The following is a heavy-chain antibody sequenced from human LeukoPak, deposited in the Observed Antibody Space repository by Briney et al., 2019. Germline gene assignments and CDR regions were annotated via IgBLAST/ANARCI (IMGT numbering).Heavy chain of an antibody. V-gene: IGHV3-23*01. J-gene: IGHJ4*02. D-gene: IGHD1-26*01. Sequence: GGSLRLSCAASGFTFNSYAMAWVRQAPEKGLEWVSSTIDSGISTYYADSVKGRFTISRDNSKNTLYLQINSLRAEDTAVYYCAKGSRGNYDYWGRGTLVTVSS. CDR1: GFTFNSYA. CDR2: TIDSGIST. CDR3: AKGSRGNYDY.